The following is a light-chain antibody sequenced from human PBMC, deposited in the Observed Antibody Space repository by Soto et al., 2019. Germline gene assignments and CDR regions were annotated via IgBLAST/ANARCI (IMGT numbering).Light chain of an antibody. CDR1: QGISKY. CDR2: AAS. J-gene: IGKJ1*01. V-gene: IGKV1-17*03. Sequence: DIQMTQSPSAMSASVGDRVTITCRASQGISKYLAWFQQRPGKVPRRLVYAASSLQSGVPSRFSGSGSGTDFTLTISSLQPDDFATYYCQHYNSYSEAFGQGTKVDIK. CDR3: QHYNSYSEA.